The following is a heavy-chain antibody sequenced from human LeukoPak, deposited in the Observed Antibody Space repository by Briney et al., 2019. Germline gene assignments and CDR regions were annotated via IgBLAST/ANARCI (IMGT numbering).Heavy chain of an antibody. D-gene: IGHD3-22*01. CDR3: TTLGYHLDA. Sequence: TGGSLRLSCAASGFSFSRYAMIWVRQATGKGLEWVSFSGTTGGSTYYADSVKGRFTISRDNAKNSLYLQMNSLRAEDTALYYCTTLGYHLDAWGQGTLVTVSS. J-gene: IGHJ5*02. CDR1: GFSFSRYA. V-gene: IGHV3-48*01. CDR2: SGTTGGST.